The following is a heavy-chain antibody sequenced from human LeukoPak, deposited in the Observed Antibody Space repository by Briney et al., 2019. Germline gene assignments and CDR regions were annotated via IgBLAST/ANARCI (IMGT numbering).Heavy chain of an antibody. CDR2: ISYDGSNK. V-gene: IGHV3-30*03. D-gene: IGHD3-9*01. Sequence: GGSLRLSCAASGFTFSSYGMHWVRQAPGKGLEWVAVISYDGSNKYYADSVKGRFTISRDNSKNTLYLQMNSLRAEDTAVYYCARIPLRYFDSPFDYWGQGTLVTVSS. J-gene: IGHJ4*02. CDR1: GFTFSSYG. CDR3: ARIPLRYFDSPFDY.